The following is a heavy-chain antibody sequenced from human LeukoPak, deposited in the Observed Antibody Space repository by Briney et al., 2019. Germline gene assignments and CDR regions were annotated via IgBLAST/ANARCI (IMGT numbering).Heavy chain of an antibody. Sequence: GGSLRLSCAASGFTVSSNYMSWVRQAPGKGLEWVSLIYSGGSTYYADSVQGRFTISRDNSKNTLYLQMNSLRAGDTAVYYCASRDKGYYYGMDVWGQGTTVTVSS. V-gene: IGHV3-66*01. CDR3: ASRDKGYYYGMDV. CDR1: GFTVSSNY. J-gene: IGHJ6*02. D-gene: IGHD5-24*01. CDR2: IYSGGST.